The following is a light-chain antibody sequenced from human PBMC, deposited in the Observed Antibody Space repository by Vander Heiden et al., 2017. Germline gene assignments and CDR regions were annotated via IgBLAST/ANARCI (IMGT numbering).Light chain of an antibody. Sequence: EIVLTQSPDTLSLSPGERATLSCRASQSVRRSSLAWYQQKAGQAPRLLIYGASTRATGIPDRFSGSGSGTDFTLTISRLEPEDFAVYYCQQDGSSPPLTFGGGTKVDIK. V-gene: IGKV3-20*01. CDR2: GAS. J-gene: IGKJ4*01. CDR1: QSVRRSS. CDR3: QQDGSSPPLT.